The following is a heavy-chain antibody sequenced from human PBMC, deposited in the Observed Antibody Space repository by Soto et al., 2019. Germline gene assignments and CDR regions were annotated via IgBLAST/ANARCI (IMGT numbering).Heavy chain of an antibody. CDR1: GGSISSGGYY. CDR3: ARLSYVDTAMVKDV. J-gene: IGHJ6*02. V-gene: IGHV4-31*03. CDR2: IYYSGST. Sequence: QVQLQESGPGLVKPSQTLSLTCTVSGGSISSGGYYWSWIRQHPGKGLEWIGYIYYSGSTYYNPSLKSRVTXXVXTXTNQFSLKLSSVTAADTAVYYCARLSYVDTAMVKDVWGQGTTVTVSS. D-gene: IGHD5-18*01.